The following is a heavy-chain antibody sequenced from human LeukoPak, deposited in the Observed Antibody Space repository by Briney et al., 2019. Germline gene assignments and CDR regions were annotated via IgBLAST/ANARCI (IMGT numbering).Heavy chain of an antibody. CDR2: IYRSGST. Sequence: PSETLSLTCAVSGYSISSGYYWGWIRPPPGKGLEWIGSIYRSGSTYYNPSLKSRVTISVDTSKNQFSLKLSSVTAADTAVYYCARRIGQGSGSYYPDYWGQGTLVTVSS. CDR1: GYSISSGYY. J-gene: IGHJ4*02. D-gene: IGHD3-10*01. V-gene: IGHV4-38-2*01. CDR3: ARRIGQGSGSYYPDY.